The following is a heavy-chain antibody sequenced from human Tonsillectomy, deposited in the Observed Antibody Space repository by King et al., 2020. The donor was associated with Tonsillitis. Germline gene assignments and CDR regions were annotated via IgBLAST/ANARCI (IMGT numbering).Heavy chain of an antibody. CDR1: GGTFSSYA. CDR3: ASRSGGRDYYYYGLDV. D-gene: IGHD2-15*01. V-gene: IGHV1-69*01. Sequence: QLVQSGAEVKKPGSSVKVSCKASGGTFSSYAISWVRQAPGQGLELMGGIIPIFGTTNYAQKFQGRVTITADESTSTAYMELSSLRSEDTAVYYCASRSGGRDYYYYGLDVWGQGTTVTVSS. CDR2: IIPIFGTT. J-gene: IGHJ6*02.